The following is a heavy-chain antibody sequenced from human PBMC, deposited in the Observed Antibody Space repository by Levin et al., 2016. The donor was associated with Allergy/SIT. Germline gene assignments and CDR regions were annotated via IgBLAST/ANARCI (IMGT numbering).Heavy chain of an antibody. V-gene: IGHV4-39*01. D-gene: IGHD3-16*01. CDR2: IYYSGST. Sequence: WIRQPPGKGLEWIGSIYYSGSTYYNPSPKSRVTISVDTSKNQFSLKLSSVTAADTAVYYCARRNYDYVWGSQLHWGVGAFDIWGQGTMVTVSS. CDR3: ARRNYDYVWGSQLHWGVGAFDI. J-gene: IGHJ3*02.